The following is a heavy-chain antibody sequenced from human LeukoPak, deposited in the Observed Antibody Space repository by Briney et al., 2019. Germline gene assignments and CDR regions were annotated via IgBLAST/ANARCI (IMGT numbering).Heavy chain of an antibody. CDR3: AKGFPTPWYDSSGEDAFDI. Sequence: GGSLRLSCAASGFTFSSYAMSWVRQAPGKGLEWVSAISGSGGSTYYADSVKGRFTISRDNSKNTLYLQMNSLRAEDTAVYYCAKGFPTPWYDSSGEDAFDIWGQGTMVTVSS. CDR1: GFTFSSYA. D-gene: IGHD3-22*01. CDR2: ISGSGGST. V-gene: IGHV3-23*01. J-gene: IGHJ3*02.